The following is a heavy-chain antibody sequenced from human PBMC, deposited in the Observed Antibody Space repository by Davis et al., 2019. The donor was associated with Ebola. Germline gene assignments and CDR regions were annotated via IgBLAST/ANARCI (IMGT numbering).Heavy chain of an antibody. V-gene: IGHV3-30*04. CDR2: ISYDGS. Sequence: GESLKISCAASGFTFSRYVMQWVRQAPGKGLEWVAVISYDGSDSVKGRFTISRDNSKNTLYLQMNSLRAEDTAVYYCARHLQHYGSHYYYYGMDVWGKGTTVTVSS. CDR1: GFTFSRYV. D-gene: IGHD3-10*01. J-gene: IGHJ6*04. CDR3: ARHLQHYGSHYYYYGMDV.